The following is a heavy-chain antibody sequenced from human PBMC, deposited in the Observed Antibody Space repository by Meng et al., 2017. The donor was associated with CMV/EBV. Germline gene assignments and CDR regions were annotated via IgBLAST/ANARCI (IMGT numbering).Heavy chain of an antibody. CDR2: IIPIFGTA. Sequence: HVQLVQAGGEVKKPGSPVKVSCKASGGTFSSYANSWVRQAPGQGLEWMRGIIPIFGTANYAQKFQGRVTITADESTSTAYMELSSLRSEDTAVYYCAREGALAYFDYWGQGTLVTVSS. J-gene: IGHJ4*02. CDR1: GGTFSSYA. CDR3: AREGALAYFDY. V-gene: IGHV1-69*12. D-gene: IGHD5-12*01.